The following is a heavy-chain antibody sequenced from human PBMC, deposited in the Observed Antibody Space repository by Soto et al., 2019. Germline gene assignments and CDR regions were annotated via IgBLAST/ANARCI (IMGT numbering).Heavy chain of an antibody. CDR3: ARDFGDIVVVPAADSERYYYYYGMDV. J-gene: IGHJ6*02. Sequence: EVQLVESGGGLVQPGGSLRLSCAASGFTFSSYSMNWVRQAPGKGLEWVSYISSSSSTIYYADSVKGRFTISRDNAKNSLYLQMNSLRDEDTAVYYCARDFGDIVVVPAADSERYYYYYGMDVWGQGTTVTVSS. D-gene: IGHD2-2*01. CDR1: GFTFSSYS. CDR2: ISSSSSTI. V-gene: IGHV3-48*02.